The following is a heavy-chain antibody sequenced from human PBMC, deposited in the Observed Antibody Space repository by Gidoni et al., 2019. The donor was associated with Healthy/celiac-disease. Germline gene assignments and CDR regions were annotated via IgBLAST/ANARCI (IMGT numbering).Heavy chain of an antibody. V-gene: IGHV3-21*01. D-gene: IGHD3-22*01. J-gene: IGHJ4*02. CDR1: GFTLSSYS. Sequence: EVQLVQSGGGLLKPGGSLRLSCAAPGFTLSSYSMNWVRQAPGTGLEWVSSISSSSSYIYYADSVKGRFTISRDNAKNSLYLQMNSLRAEDTAVYYCAREDYYDSSGYGVFDYWGQGTLVTVSS. CDR3: AREDYYDSSGYGVFDY. CDR2: ISSSSSYI.